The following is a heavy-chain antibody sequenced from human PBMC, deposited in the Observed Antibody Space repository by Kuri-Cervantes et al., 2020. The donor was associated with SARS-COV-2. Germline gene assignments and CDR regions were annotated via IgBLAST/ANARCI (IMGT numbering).Heavy chain of an antibody. CDR2: ISSRSSYI. CDR3: AKGSATSV. J-gene: IGHJ4*02. V-gene: IGHV3-21*01. CDR1: GSTFSNYN. Sequence: GGSLRLSCAASGSTFSNYNMNWVRQAPGKGLEWVSSISSRSSYIYYADSVKGRFTISRDNSKNTLYLQMNSLRAEDTAVYYCAKGSATSVWGQGSLVTVSS. D-gene: IGHD1-26*01.